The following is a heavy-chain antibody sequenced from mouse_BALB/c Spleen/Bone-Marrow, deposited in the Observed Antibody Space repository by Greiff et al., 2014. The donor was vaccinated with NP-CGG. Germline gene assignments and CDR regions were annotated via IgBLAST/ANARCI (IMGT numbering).Heavy chain of an antibody. D-gene: IGHD2-12*01. CDR1: GYTFTDYE. CDR2: IDPETGGT. V-gene: IGHV1-15*01. Sequence: QVQLQQSGAELVRPGASVTLSCKASGYTFTDYEMHWVKQTPVHGLEWIGAIDPETGGTAYNQKFKGKATLTADKSSSTAYMELRSLTSEDSAVYYSTSYDWFAYWGQGTLVTVSA. J-gene: IGHJ3*01. CDR3: TSYDWFAY.